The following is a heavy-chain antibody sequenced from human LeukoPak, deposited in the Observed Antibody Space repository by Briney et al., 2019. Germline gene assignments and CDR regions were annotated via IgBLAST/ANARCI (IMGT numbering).Heavy chain of an antibody. D-gene: IGHD6-19*01. CDR2: ISGNGANT. V-gene: IGHV3-23*01. CDR1: GFTFSSHA. Sequence: GGSLRLSCAASGFTFSSHAMSWVRQAPGKRLEWVSGISGNGANTYYADSVKGRFTISRDNSKNTLYLQMNSLRAEDTAVYYCARSTYSSGWRDYWGQGTLLTVSS. J-gene: IGHJ4*02. CDR3: ARSTYSSGWRDY.